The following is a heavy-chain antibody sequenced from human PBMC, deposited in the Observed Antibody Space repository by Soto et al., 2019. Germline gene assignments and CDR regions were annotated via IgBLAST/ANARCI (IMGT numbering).Heavy chain of an antibody. Sequence: QVQLVESGGGVVQPGRSLRLSCAASGFTFSSYGMHWVRQAPGKGLEWVAVISYDGSNKYYADSVKGRFTISRDNSKNTLYLQMNSLRAEGTAVYYCAKAVYAIVVVNPLDYWGQGTLVTVSS. CDR2: ISYDGSNK. D-gene: IGHD3-22*01. V-gene: IGHV3-30*18. CDR1: GFTFSSYG. J-gene: IGHJ4*02. CDR3: AKAVYAIVVVNPLDY.